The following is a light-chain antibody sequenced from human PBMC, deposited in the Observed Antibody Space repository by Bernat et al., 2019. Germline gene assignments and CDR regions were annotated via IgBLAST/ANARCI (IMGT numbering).Light chain of an antibody. CDR1: SSDIGGYNY. J-gene: IGLJ1*01. Sequence: QSALTQPPSASGSPGQSVTISCTGTSSDIGGYNYVSWYQQHPGKAPKLIIYEVTQRPSGVPDRFSGSKSGNTASLTVSGLQADDEADYYCSSYAGINNCFFGAGTKVTVL. CDR2: EVT. CDR3: SSYAGINNCF. V-gene: IGLV2-8*01.